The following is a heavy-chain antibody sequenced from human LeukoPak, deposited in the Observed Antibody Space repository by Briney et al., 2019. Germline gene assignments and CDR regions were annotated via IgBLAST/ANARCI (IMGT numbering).Heavy chain of an antibody. J-gene: IGHJ3*02. D-gene: IGHD5-12*01. Sequence: PSETLSLTCTVSGGSISSGGYYWSWIRQPPGKGLEWIGCIYYSGSTNYNPSPKSRITISVDPSKNQFSLRLSSVTPADTAVYYCARDGSWAFDIWGQGTMVTVSS. CDR2: IYYSGST. V-gene: IGHV4-61*08. CDR3: ARDGSWAFDI. CDR1: GGSISSGGYY.